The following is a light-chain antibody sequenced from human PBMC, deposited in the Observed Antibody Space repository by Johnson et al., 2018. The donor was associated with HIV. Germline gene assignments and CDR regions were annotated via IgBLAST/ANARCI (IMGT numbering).Light chain of an antibody. J-gene: IGLJ1*01. CDR2: DNN. CDR1: SSNIGNNF. Sequence: QSVLTQPPSVSAAPGQRVTISCFGSSSNIGNNFVSWYQQFPGTAPKLLIYDNNKRPSGIADRFSGSKSGTSAILDITGLQTGDEADYYCGTWDTSLGAQYVFGSGTKVTVL. CDR3: GTWDTSLGAQYV. V-gene: IGLV1-51*01.